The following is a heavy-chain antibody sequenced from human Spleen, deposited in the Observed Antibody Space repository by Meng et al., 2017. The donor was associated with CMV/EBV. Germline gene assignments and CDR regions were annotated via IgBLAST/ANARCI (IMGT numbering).Heavy chain of an antibody. V-gene: IGHV4-59*08. CDR2: IYYSGST. Sequence: SETLSLTCTVSGGSISSYYWSWIRQPPGKGLEWIGYIYYSGSTNYNPSLKSRVTISVDTSKNQFSLKLSSVTAADTAVYYCARFPLTYSSGWLEDYWGQGTLVTVSS. J-gene: IGHJ4*02. CDR3: ARFPLTYSSGWLEDY. CDR1: GGSISSYY. D-gene: IGHD6-19*01.